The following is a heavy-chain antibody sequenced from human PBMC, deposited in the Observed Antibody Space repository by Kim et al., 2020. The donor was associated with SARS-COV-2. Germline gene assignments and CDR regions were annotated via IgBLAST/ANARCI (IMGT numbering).Heavy chain of an antibody. V-gene: IGHV3-23*01. CDR3: AGGSYYYYGMDV. CDR1: GFSFRTYA. CDR2: IIGSGGRT. J-gene: IGHJ6*02. Sequence: GGSLRLSCIGSGFSFRTYAMTWVRQAPGKGLEWVSVIIGSGGRTNYADSVQGRFTISRDNSKNTLYLQMNSLRAEDTAVYYCAGGSYYYYGMDVWGQG. D-gene: IGHD2-21*01.